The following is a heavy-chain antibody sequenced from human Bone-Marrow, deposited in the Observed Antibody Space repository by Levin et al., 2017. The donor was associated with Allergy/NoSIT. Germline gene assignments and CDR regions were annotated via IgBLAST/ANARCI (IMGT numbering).Heavy chain of an antibody. Sequence: GGSLRLSCAASGFTFSSYAMSWVRQAPGKGLEWVSAVSASGGSTYYADSVKGRFTISRDNSKNTLYVQMNSLRAEDTAVYYCASVGWNPPVMKWGQGTLVTVSS. V-gene: IGHV3-23*01. CDR2: VSASGGST. CDR1: GFTFSSYA. J-gene: IGHJ4*02. CDR3: ASVGWNPPVMK. D-gene: IGHD1-1*01.